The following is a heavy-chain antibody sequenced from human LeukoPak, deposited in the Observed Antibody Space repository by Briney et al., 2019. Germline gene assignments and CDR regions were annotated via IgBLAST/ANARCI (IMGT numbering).Heavy chain of an antibody. J-gene: IGHJ4*02. Sequence: GGYLRLSCAASGFTFSSYGIHWVRQAPGKGLEWVAFIRYDGNNKYYEDSVKGRFTISRDNSKNTLYLQMNSLKSEDTAVYYCTTYGSGRKFDYWGQGILVTVSS. CDR1: GFTFSSYG. V-gene: IGHV3-30*02. CDR3: TTYGSGRKFDY. D-gene: IGHD3-10*01. CDR2: IRYDGNNK.